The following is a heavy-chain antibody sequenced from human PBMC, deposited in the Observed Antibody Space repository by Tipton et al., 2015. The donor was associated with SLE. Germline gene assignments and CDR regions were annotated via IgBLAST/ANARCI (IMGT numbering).Heavy chain of an antibody. Sequence: SLRLSCAASGFTFSTYAMHWVRQAPGKGLEWVALISYDGSNEYYADSVKGRFTISRDNSKNTVCLQMNSLRGEDTAVYYCARDLILQQLDSWGQGTLVTVSS. CDR1: GFTFSTYA. CDR2: ISYDGSNE. D-gene: IGHD6-13*01. J-gene: IGHJ4*02. V-gene: IGHV3-30*04. CDR3: ARDLILQQLDS.